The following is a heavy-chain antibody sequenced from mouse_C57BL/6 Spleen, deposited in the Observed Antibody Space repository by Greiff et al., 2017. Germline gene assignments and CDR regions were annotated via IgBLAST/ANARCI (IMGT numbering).Heavy chain of an antibody. V-gene: IGHV1-15*01. D-gene: IGHD2-5*01. CDR3: KRGNGSNSVLVDV. J-gene: IGHJ1*03. CDR2: IDPETGGT. Sequence: VQLQQSGAELVRPGASVTLSCTASGYTITDYEMHWVKQTPVHGLEWIGSIDPETGGTAYNQKFKGKAILTADKSSSTTYLELRSLTSEDSAVYFYKRGNGSNSVLVDVWGTGTTVTVAS. CDR1: GYTITDYE.